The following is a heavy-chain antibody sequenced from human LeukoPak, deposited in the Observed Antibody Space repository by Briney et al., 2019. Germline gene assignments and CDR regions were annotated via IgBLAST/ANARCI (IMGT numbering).Heavy chain of an antibody. D-gene: IGHD3-16*01. CDR1: GGSISTNY. CDR3: ASENVFGYYCGLDV. J-gene: IGHJ6*02. CDR2: IHIGGNDKQY. Sequence: SETLSLTCTVSGGSISTNYWSCIRQPAGKGLEWIGRIHIGGNDKQYNYSPSRNSRVTMSVDTCTKHFAVMLTSVTAADTAVYYCASENVFGYYCGLDVWGQGTTVTVSS. V-gene: IGHV4-4*07.